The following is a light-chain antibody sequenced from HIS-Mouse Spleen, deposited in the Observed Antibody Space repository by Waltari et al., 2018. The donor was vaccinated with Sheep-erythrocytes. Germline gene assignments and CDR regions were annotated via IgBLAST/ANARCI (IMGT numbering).Light chain of an antibody. CDR1: QSISSY. J-gene: IGKJ4*01. Sequence: DIQMTQSPSSLSASVGDRVTITSRASQSISSYLNWYQQKPGKAHKLLIYAASSLQSGVQSRFSGSGSGTDFTLTISSLQPEDFATYYCQQSYSTPPLTFGGGTKVEIK. V-gene: IGKV1-39*01. CDR3: QQSYSTPPLT. CDR2: AAS.